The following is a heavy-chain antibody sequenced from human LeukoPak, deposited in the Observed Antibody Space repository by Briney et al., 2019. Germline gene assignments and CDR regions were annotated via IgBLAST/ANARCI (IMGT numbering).Heavy chain of an antibody. CDR2: ISATSTTYI. D-gene: IGHD5-24*01. J-gene: IGHJ4*02. V-gene: IGHV3-21*01. CDR3: ARETSGYNTGVYYFDY. CDR1: GFTFRNYN. Sequence: GGSLGLSCAASGFTFRNYNMNWVRQAPGKGLEWVSSISATSTTYIFYADSVKGRFAISRDNAKNILYLQMDSLRVEDTAVYYCARETSGYNTGVYYFDYWGQGALVTVSS.